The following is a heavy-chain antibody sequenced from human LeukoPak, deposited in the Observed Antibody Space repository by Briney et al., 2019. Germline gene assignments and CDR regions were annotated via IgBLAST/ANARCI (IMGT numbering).Heavy chain of an antibody. CDR2: IYYSGST. Sequence: SETLSLTCTVSGGSISSYYWSWIRQPPGKGLEWIGYIYYSGSTNYNPSLKSRVTISVDTSKNQFSLELSSVTAADTAVYYCARDGHDSSGYGLVVTPFQHWGQGTLVTVSS. J-gene: IGHJ1*01. CDR3: ARDGHDSSGYGLVVTPFQH. CDR1: GGSISSYY. D-gene: IGHD3-22*01. V-gene: IGHV4-59*01.